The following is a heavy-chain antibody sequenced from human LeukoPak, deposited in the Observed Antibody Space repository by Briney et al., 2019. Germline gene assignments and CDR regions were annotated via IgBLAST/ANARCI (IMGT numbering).Heavy chain of an antibody. Sequence: SVTVSCKASGGTFSSYAISWVRQAPGQGLEWMGRIIPIFGTANYAQKFQGRVTITTDESTSTAYMELSSLRSEDTAVYCCARDRQQQLGAFDIWGQGTMVTVSS. D-gene: IGHD6-13*01. CDR2: IIPIFGTA. CDR1: GGTFSSYA. V-gene: IGHV1-69*05. CDR3: ARDRQQQLGAFDI. J-gene: IGHJ3*02.